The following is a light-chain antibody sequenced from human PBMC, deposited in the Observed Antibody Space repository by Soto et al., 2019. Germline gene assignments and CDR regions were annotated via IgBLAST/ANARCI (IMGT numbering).Light chain of an antibody. CDR1: QAISSY. CDR2: AAS. CDR3: QQLNSYPWT. V-gene: IGKV1-9*01. Sequence: DIQLTQSASCLSASVGDRVTITFRASQAISSYLAWFQQRPGKAPKVLIYAASTLQSGVPSRFSGSASGTEFTLTISSLQPEDFATYFCQQLNSYPWTFGQGTKVEIK. J-gene: IGKJ1*01.